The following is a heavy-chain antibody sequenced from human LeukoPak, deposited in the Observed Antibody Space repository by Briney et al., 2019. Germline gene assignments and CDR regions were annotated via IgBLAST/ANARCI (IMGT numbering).Heavy chain of an antibody. Sequence: GGSLRLSCAASGFSFGGYALHWVRQAPGKGLEWVASVSWNSGDIVHADSVKGRFTISRDNAKNSLYLQMDSLRTEDTALYYCVKSGGYATAIRYFDLWGRGTLVTVSS. J-gene: IGHJ2*01. CDR3: VKSGGYATAIRYFDL. V-gene: IGHV3-9*01. CDR1: GFSFGGYA. D-gene: IGHD2-21*02. CDR2: VSWNSGDI.